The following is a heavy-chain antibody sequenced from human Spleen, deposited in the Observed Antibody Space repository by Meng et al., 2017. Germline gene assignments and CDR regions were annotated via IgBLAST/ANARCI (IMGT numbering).Heavy chain of an antibody. CDR1: GFTGFTFSNYA. CDR3: ASAMAGHEY. V-gene: IGHV3-23*01. Sequence: GESLKISCAASGFTGFTFSNYAMSWVRQAPGKGLEWVSVIRDSGDSTYYADSMKGRFTISRDNSKSTLYLQMNSLRAEDTAVYYCASAMAGHEYWGQGTLVTVSS. D-gene: IGHD6-19*01. J-gene: IGHJ4*02. CDR2: IRDSGDST.